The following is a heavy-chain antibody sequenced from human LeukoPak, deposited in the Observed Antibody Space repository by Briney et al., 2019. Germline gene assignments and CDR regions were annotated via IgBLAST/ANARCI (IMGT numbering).Heavy chain of an antibody. Sequence: PSETLSLTCTVSGGSITSYYWSWIRQPPGKGLEWIGYIYYGGSTNYNPSLKSRVTISVDTSKNQFSLKLSSVTAADTAVYYCARDSYSSGWYYFDYWGQGTLVTVSS. D-gene: IGHD6-19*01. CDR3: ARDSYSSGWYYFDY. CDR1: GGSITSYY. J-gene: IGHJ4*02. V-gene: IGHV4-59*01. CDR2: IYYGGST.